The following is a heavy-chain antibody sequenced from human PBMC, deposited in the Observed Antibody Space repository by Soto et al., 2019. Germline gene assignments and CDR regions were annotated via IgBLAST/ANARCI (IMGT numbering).Heavy chain of an antibody. Sequence: QVHLVQSGPEVKKPGASVKVSCKASGYTFNTYGITWVRQAPGQGLEWMAWINAYNGNRIYAQNFQGRVTVTTDTSASAAYMELISLTSDATALYFCARDRDRVADIWGLGTMVTVSS. V-gene: IGHV1-18*01. CDR1: GYTFNTYG. D-gene: IGHD2-15*01. CDR3: ARDRDRVADI. J-gene: IGHJ3*02. CDR2: INAYNGNR.